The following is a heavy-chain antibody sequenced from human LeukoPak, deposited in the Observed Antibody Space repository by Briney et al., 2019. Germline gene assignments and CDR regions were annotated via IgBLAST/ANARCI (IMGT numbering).Heavy chain of an antibody. J-gene: IGHJ6*02. Sequence: PSETLSLTCTVSGGSISSYYWSWIRQPPGKGLERIRYIYYSGSTNYNPSLKSRVTISVDTSKNQFSLKLSSVTAADTAVYYCARVAAAADTVSGMDVWGQGTTVTVSS. CDR2: IYYSGST. V-gene: IGHV4-59*01. CDR1: GGSISSYY. D-gene: IGHD6-13*01. CDR3: ARVAAAADTVSGMDV.